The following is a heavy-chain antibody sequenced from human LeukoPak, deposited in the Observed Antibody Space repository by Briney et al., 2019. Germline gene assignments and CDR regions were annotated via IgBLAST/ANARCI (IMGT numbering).Heavy chain of an antibody. CDR3: AKDTYKRGYSYGPPDY. CDR2: ISGSGGST. J-gene: IGHJ4*02. Sequence: GGSLRLSCAASGFTFSSYAMSWARQAPGKGLEWVSAISGSGGSTYYADSVKGRFTISRDNSKNTLYLQMNSLRAEDTAVYYCAKDTYKRGYSYGPPDYWGQGTLVTVSS. V-gene: IGHV3-23*01. D-gene: IGHD5-18*01. CDR1: GFTFSSYA.